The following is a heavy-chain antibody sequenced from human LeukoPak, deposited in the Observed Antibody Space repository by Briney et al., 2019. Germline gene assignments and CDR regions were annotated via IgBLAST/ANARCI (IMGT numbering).Heavy chain of an antibody. CDR3: ARELGGGYSYAVDY. J-gene: IGHJ4*02. V-gene: IGHV3-30*03. CDR1: GFTFSSYG. D-gene: IGHD5-18*01. Sequence: GGSLRLSCAASGFTFSSYGMXXXXQAPXXXLXXXAVISYDGRNKYYADSVKGRFTISRDXSKNTLYLQMNSLRAEDTAVYYCARELGGGYSYAVDYWGQGTLVTVSS. CDR2: ISYDGRNK.